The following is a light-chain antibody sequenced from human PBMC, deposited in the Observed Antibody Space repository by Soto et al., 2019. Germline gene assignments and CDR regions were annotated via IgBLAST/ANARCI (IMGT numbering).Light chain of an antibody. CDR3: HSYDSSLSGWV. CDR2: GNS. CDR1: SSNIGAGYD. Sequence: QSVLTQPPSVSGAPGQRVTISCTGSSSNIGAGYDVHWYQQLPGTAPKLLINGNSNRPSGVPDRFSGSKSGTSASLAITGLQAEDEADYYCHSYDSSLSGWVFGRGTKLTVL. J-gene: IGLJ3*02. V-gene: IGLV1-40*01.